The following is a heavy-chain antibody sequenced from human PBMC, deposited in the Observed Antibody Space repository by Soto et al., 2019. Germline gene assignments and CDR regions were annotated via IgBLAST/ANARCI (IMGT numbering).Heavy chain of an antibody. CDR1: GGSFSGYY. CDR2: INHSGST. Sequence: SETLSLTCAVYGGSFSGYYWSWIRQPPGKGLEWIGEINHSGSTNYNPSLKSRVTISVDTSKNQFSLKLSSVTAADTAVYYCARGVTMVRGVIMKNNWFDPWGQGTLVTV. J-gene: IGHJ5*02. D-gene: IGHD3-10*01. CDR3: ARGVTMVRGVIMKNNWFDP. V-gene: IGHV4-34*01.